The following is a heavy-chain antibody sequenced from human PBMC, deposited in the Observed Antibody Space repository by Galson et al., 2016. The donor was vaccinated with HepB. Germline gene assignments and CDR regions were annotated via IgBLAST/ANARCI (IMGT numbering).Heavy chain of an antibody. CDR1: GFTFNSYA. Sequence: SLRLSCAASGFTFNSYAMNWVRQAPGEGLEWVSGINNRGDYTYYIDSVKGRFTISRDNSKNTVYLQLSSLRAEDTAVYYCANGCGDYLRYGMDVWGQGTTVIVSS. CDR2: INNRGDYT. J-gene: IGHJ6*02. V-gene: IGHV3-23*01. CDR3: ANGCGDYLRYGMDV. D-gene: IGHD4-17*01.